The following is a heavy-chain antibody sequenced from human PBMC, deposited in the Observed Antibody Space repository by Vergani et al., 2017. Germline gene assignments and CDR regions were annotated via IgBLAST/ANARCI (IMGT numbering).Heavy chain of an antibody. J-gene: IGHJ6*02. CDR1: GFKFNEYI. Sequence: EGQLVESGGGLAKPGGSLRLSCAASGFKFNEYIMNWVRQAPGKGLEWVSSISGSERYIFCAASLKGRVTISRNNAENSLNLQLSNLRVDDTGVYYCVSGTKVTRAYYGLDVWGQGTTVTVSS. CDR2: ISGSERYI. D-gene: IGHD4-23*01. CDR3: VSGTKVTRAYYGLDV. V-gene: IGHV3-21*06.